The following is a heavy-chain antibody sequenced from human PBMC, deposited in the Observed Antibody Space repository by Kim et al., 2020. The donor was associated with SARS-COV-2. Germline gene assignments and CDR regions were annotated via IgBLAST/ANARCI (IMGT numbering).Heavy chain of an antibody. J-gene: IGHJ3*02. CDR1: GFTFNSCE. D-gene: IGHD5-12*01. CDR3: VRETEERLIYWPDAFDI. Sequence: GGSLRLSCEASGFTFNSCEMNWVRQAPGKGLEWVSYISTSGTTIYYADSVKGRFTISRDNAKNSLYLQMNSLRAEDTAAYYCVRETEERLIYWPDAFDI. CDR2: ISTSGTTI. V-gene: IGHV3-48*03.